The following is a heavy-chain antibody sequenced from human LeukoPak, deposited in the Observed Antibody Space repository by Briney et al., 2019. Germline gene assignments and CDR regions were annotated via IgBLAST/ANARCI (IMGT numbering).Heavy chain of an antibody. CDR3: AKGDSNSPAVFDY. CDR2: IAGSGDST. J-gene: IGHJ4*02. D-gene: IGHD6-13*01. V-gene: IGHV3-23*01. CDR1: GFTISSYA. Sequence: PGASLRISSAASGFTISSYAMTWVRQAPGKGLEGVSTIAGSGDSTYYADSVKGRFSISRDNSKTTLYLQMTSLRAEDTAIYYCAKGDSNSPAVFDYWGQGTLVTVSS.